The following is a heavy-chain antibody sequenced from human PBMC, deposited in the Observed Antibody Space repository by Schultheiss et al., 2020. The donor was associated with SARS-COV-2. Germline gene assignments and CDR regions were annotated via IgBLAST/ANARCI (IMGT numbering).Heavy chain of an antibody. D-gene: IGHD6-19*01. J-gene: IGHJ4*02. CDR3: AKEYSSGWYRGHDWEEYFDY. V-gene: IGHV3-7*01. Sequence: GGSLRLSCAASGFTFYSYWMSWVRQAPGKGLEWVANIKQDGSEKYYADSVKGRFTISRDNSKNTLYLQMNSLRAEDTAVYYCAKEYSSGWYRGHDWEEYFDYWGQGTLVTVSS. CDR1: GFTFYSYW. CDR2: IKQDGSEK.